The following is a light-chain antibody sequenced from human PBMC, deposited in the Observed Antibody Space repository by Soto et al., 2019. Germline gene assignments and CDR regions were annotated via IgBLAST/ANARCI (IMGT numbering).Light chain of an antibody. V-gene: IGKV3-11*01. Sequence: EIVLTQSPATLSLSPGERATLSCRASQSVSSYVAWYLSKPGQAPRLLMYDASNMVIGIPARFSGSGSGTDFTLTISSLEPEDFAVYYCQQRSNWPLTFGGGTKLEI. CDR2: DAS. CDR1: QSVSSY. J-gene: IGKJ4*01. CDR3: QQRSNWPLT.